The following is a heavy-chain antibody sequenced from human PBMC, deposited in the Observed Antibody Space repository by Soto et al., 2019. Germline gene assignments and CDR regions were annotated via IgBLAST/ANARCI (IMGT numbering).Heavy chain of an antibody. V-gene: IGHV1-46*03. CDR2: INPSGGST. CDR3: ARAPWDYYMDV. D-gene: IGHD3-16*01. J-gene: IGHJ6*03. Sequence: QVQLVQSGAEVKKPGASVKVSCKASGYTFTSYYMHWVRQAPGQGLEWMGIINPSGGSTSYAQKFQGRVTMTRDASTSTVYMELSSLRSEDTAVYYCARAPWDYYMDVWGKGTTVTVSS. CDR1: GYTFTSYY.